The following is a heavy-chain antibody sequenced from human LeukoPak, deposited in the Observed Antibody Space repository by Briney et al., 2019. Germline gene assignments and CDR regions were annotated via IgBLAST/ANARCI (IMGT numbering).Heavy chain of an antibody. CDR2: IYYSGTT. Sequence: PSETLYLTCTVSGGSIDSNSWTWIRQPPGKGLEWIGYIYYSGTTNYNPSLKSRVTMSVDMSKNQFSLKLSSVTAADTAVYYCARRSSMWKNWFDPWGQGTRVTVSS. V-gene: IGHV4-59*01. CDR3: ARRSSMWKNWFDP. J-gene: IGHJ5*02. CDR1: GGSIDSNS. D-gene: IGHD6-13*01.